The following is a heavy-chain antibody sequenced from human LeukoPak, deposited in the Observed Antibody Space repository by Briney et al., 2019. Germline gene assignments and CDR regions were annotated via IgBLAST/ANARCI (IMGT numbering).Heavy chain of an antibody. Sequence: GGSLRLSCAASGFTFNTYWMTWVRQAPGKGLEWVANIKQDGSDKRYVDSVKGRFTISRENAKNSLHLQVNSLRAEDTAVYYCVRGMDVWGKGTTVTVSS. CDR2: IKQDGSDK. CDR3: VRGMDV. CDR1: GFTFNTYW. J-gene: IGHJ6*03. V-gene: IGHV3-7*01.